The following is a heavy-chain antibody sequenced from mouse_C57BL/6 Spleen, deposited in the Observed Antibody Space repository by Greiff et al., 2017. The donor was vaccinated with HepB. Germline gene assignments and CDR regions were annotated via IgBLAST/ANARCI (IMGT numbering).Heavy chain of an antibody. CDR1: GFNIKNTY. CDR3: ARSRAKFITTVVAPDY. D-gene: IGHD1-1*01. V-gene: IGHV14-3*01. Sequence: EVQLQESVAELVRPGASVKLSCTASGFNIKNTYMHWVKQRPEQGLEWIGRIDPANGNTKYAPKFQGKATITADTSSNTAYLQLSSLTSEDTAIYYCARSRAKFITTVVAPDYWGQGTTLTVSS. CDR2: IDPANGNT. J-gene: IGHJ2*01.